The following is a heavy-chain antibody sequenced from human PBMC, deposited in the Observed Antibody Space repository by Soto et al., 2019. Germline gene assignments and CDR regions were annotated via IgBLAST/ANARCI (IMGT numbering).Heavy chain of an antibody. J-gene: IGHJ5*02. Sequence: GGSLRLSCAASGFTFSSYAMHWVRQAPGKGLEWVAVISYDGSNKYYADSVKGRFTISRDNSKNTLYLQMNSLRAEDTAVYYCARDPHRHVVVAATFGVENWFDPWGQGTLVTVSS. CDR1: GFTFSSYA. D-gene: IGHD2-15*01. CDR2: ISYDGSNK. CDR3: ARDPHRHVVVAATFGVENWFDP. V-gene: IGHV3-30-3*01.